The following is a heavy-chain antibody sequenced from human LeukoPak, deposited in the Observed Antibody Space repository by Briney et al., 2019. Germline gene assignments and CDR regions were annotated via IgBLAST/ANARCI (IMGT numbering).Heavy chain of an antibody. Sequence: GESLKISCKGSGYSFTSYWTGWVRQMPGKGLEWMGIIYPGDSDTRYSPSFQGQVTISADKSISTTYLQWSSLKASDTAMYYCARRYCSGGSCYSGFDYWGQGTLVTVSS. CDR1: GYSFTSYW. J-gene: IGHJ4*02. CDR3: ARRYCSGGSCYSGFDY. D-gene: IGHD2-15*01. V-gene: IGHV5-51*01. CDR2: IYPGDSDT.